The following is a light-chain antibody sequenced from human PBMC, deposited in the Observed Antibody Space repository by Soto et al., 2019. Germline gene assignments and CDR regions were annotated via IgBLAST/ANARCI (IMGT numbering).Light chain of an antibody. CDR3: QHFNYWLLP. CDR1: QSVSSN. CDR2: GAS. Sequence: IMVELSPAAVSVSPKERATLSCRASQSVSSNLAWYQQKPGRAPRLLIYGASTRATGMPARFSGSGSGTEFTLTINSLQSEDFAVYYCQHFNYWLLPFGGGTKV. V-gene: IGKV3-15*01. J-gene: IGKJ4*01.